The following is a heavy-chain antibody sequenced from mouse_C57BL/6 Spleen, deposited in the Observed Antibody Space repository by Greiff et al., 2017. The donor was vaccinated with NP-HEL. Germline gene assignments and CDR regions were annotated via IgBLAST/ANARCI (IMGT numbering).Heavy chain of an antibody. Sequence: QVQLQQPGAELVKPGASVKLSCKASGYTFTSYWMQWVKQRPGQGLEWIGEIDPSDSYTNYNQKFKGKATLTVDTSSSTAYMQLSSLTSEDSAVYYCARGAGHYAMDYWGQGTSVTVSS. CDR2: IDPSDSYT. D-gene: IGHD3-3*01. CDR3: ARGAGHYAMDY. V-gene: IGHV1-50*01. CDR1: GYTFTSYW. J-gene: IGHJ4*01.